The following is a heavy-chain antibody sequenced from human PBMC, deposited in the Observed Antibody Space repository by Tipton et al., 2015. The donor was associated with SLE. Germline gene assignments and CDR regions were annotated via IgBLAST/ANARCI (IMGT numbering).Heavy chain of an antibody. Sequence: TLSLTCTVSGGSISSHYWSWIRQPPGKGLEWIGYIYYSGSTNYNPSLKSRVTISVDTSKNQFSLKLSSVIAADTAVYYCARDLEAFDIWGQGTMVTVSS. CDR3: ARDLEAFDI. J-gene: IGHJ3*02. V-gene: IGHV4-59*11. D-gene: IGHD1-1*01. CDR2: IYYSGST. CDR1: GGSISSHY.